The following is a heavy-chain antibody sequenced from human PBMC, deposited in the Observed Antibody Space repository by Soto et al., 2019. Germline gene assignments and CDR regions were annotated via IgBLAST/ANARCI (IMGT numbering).Heavy chain of an antibody. Sequence: QVQLQESGPGLVKPSQTLSLTCTVSGGSISSGGYYWSWIRQHPGKGLEWIGYIYYSGSTYYNPSLKRRVTISVDTSKNQFSLKLSSVTAADTAVYYCASGKAAAGTAVDDAFDIWGQGTMVTVSS. V-gene: IGHV4-31*03. J-gene: IGHJ3*02. D-gene: IGHD6-13*01. CDR3: ASGKAAAGTAVDDAFDI. CDR2: IYYSGST. CDR1: GGSISSGGYY.